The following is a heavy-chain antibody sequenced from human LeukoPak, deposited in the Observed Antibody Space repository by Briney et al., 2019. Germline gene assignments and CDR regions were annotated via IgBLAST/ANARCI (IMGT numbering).Heavy chain of an antibody. V-gene: IGHV3-7*01. CDR1: GFTFSTYW. J-gene: IGHJ4*02. CDR3: ARGASGPYEY. CDR2: IKEDGGEK. Sequence: GGSLRLSCLASGFTFSTYWMSWVRQAPGKGLEWVANIKEDGGEKYYVDSVRGRFTISRDNAKNSLYLQMNSLRAEDTAVYYCARGASGPYEYWGQGTLVTVSS.